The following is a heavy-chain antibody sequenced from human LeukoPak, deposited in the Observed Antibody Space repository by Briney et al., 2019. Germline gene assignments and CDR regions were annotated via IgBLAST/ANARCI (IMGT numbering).Heavy chain of an antibody. D-gene: IGHD2-21*01. CDR3: AINGCYRGVCDFDV. CDR1: GGSFSGYY. CDR2: IHYSGSV. J-gene: IGHJ3*01. Sequence: SETLSLTCAVYGGSFSGYYWTWIRQPPGKGLEWIGEIHYSGSVTYNPSLETRVTISVDTSKNQFSLRINSVTAADTAVYYCAINGCYRGVCDFDVWGQGTMVTVSS. V-gene: IGHV4-34*01.